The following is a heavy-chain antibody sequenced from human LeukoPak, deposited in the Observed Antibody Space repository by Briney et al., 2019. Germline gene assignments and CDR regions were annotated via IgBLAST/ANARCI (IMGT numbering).Heavy chain of an antibody. V-gene: IGHV3-11*04. CDR2: ISSSGSTI. CDR3: ARTYSSRRTDAFDI. Sequence: GGSLRLSCAASGFTFSDYYMSWIRQAPGKGLEWVSYISSSGSTIYYADSVKGRFTISRDNAKNSLYLQMNSLRAEDTAVYYCARTYSSRRTDAFDIWGQGTMVTVSS. D-gene: IGHD6-13*01. J-gene: IGHJ3*02. CDR1: GFTFSDYY.